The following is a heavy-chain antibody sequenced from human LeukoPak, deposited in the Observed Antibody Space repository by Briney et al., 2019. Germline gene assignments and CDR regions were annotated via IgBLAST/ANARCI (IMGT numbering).Heavy chain of an antibody. CDR1: GFTFSTYW. J-gene: IGHJ6*02. Sequence: GGSLRLSCAASGFTFSTYWMHWVRQAPGKGLVRVARINSDGSSTRYADSVKGRFTMSRDNAKNTLYLHMNSLRAEDTAVYYCARERWLQLSYGMDVWGQGTTVTVSS. V-gene: IGHV3-74*01. CDR2: INSDGSST. D-gene: IGHD5-24*01. CDR3: ARERWLQLSYGMDV.